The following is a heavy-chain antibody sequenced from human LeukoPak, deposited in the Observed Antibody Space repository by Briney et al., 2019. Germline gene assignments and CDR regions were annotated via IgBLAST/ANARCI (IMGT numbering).Heavy chain of an antibody. J-gene: IGHJ4*02. CDR3: ARGPTGTYPHYFEY. D-gene: IGHD1-7*01. Sequence: GRSLRLSCAASGCTFSSYAMHRVRQAPGKGLEWVAVISYDGSNKYYADSVKGRFTISRDNSKNTLYLQMNSLRAEDTAVYYCARGPTGTYPHYFEYWGQGTLVTVSS. CDR1: GCTFSSYA. CDR2: ISYDGSNK. V-gene: IGHV3-30*01.